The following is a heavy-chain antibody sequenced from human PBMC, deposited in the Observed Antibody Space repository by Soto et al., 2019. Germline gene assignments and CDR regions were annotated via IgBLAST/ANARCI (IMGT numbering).Heavy chain of an antibody. Sequence: EVQLLESGGGLVQPGGSLRLSCAASGFTFSNYAMNWVRQAPGKGLEWVSAISGSGGFTYYADSVKGRFTISRDNSKNTLFLQMNSLRAEDTAVFYCAKDGATNIVGNYFDYWGQGTLVSVSS. D-gene: IGHD5-12*01. CDR3: AKDGATNIVGNYFDY. CDR2: ISGSGGFT. V-gene: IGHV3-23*01. CDR1: GFTFSNYA. J-gene: IGHJ4*02.